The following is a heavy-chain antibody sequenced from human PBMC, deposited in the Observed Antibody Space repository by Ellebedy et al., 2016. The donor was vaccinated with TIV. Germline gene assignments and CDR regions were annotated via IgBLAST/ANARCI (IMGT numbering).Heavy chain of an antibody. CDR1: GFTFSSYD. CDR3: VGFGVFNL. V-gene: IGHV3-13*01. J-gene: IGHJ5*02. CDR2: IGTAGDT. Sequence: GESLKISCAASGFTFSSYDMHWVRQVTGKGLEWVSAIGTAGDTYYPGSVKGRFTISRENAKNALFLQMDGLRVDDSAVYYCVGFGVFNLWGQGAPVTVSS. D-gene: IGHD3-3*01.